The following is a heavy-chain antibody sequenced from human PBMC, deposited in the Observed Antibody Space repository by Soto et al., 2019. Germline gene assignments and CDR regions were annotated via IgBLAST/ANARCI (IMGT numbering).Heavy chain of an antibody. V-gene: IGHV1-18*01. CDR3: ARDVKASTMVRGVADY. J-gene: IGHJ4*02. D-gene: IGHD3-10*01. CDR2: ISAYNGNT. Sequence: ASVKVSCKASGYTFTSYGISWLRQAPGQGLEWMGWISAYNGNTNYAQKLQGRVTMTTDTSTSTAYMELRSLRSDDTAVYYCARDVKASTMVRGVADYWGQGTLVTSPQ. CDR1: GYTFTSYG.